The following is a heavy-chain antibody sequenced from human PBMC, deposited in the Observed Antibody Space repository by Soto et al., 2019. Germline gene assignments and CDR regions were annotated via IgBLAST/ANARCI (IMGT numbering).Heavy chain of an antibody. CDR2: ISAYNGNT. Sequence: ASVKVSCKASGYTFTSYGISLLRQAPGQGLEWMGWISAYNGNTNYAQKLQGRVTMTTDTSTSTAYMELRSLRSDDTAVYYCARDMVVGASNPFDYWGQGTLVTVSS. CDR3: ARDMVVGASNPFDY. CDR1: GYTFTSYG. V-gene: IGHV1-18*01. D-gene: IGHD1-26*01. J-gene: IGHJ4*02.